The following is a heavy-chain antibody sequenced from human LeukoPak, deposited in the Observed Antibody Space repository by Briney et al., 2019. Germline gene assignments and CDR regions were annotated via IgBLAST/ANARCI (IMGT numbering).Heavy chain of an antibody. CDR3: AKGSYYCSNNCPPYYYYMDV. Sequence: PRGSLRLSCAASGFTFSRHGMHWVRQAPGKGLEWVAFIRYDGSEKYYADSVKGRFTISRDNSENTLYLQMNSLRPEDTAVYYCAKGSYYCSNNCPPYYYYMDVWGKGTTVIVSS. V-gene: IGHV3-30*02. J-gene: IGHJ6*03. CDR2: IRYDGSEK. CDR1: GFTFSRHG. D-gene: IGHD2-2*01.